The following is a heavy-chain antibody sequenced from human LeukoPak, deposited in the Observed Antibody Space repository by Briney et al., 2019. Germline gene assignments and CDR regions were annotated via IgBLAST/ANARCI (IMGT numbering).Heavy chain of an antibody. J-gene: IGHJ3*01. D-gene: IGHD3-10*02. CDR1: GFTLRNYA. Sequence: GGSLRLSCAVAGFTLRNYAMSWVRQAPGKGLEWVSAISGSGGSTDYTDSVKGRLTISRDNSKNTLYLQMNSVRAEDTAVYYCARHFPMVGGVPLHHDAFDPWAKGQWSPSLQ. CDR3: ARHFPMVGGVPLHHDAFDP. V-gene: IGHV3-23*01. CDR2: ISGSGGST.